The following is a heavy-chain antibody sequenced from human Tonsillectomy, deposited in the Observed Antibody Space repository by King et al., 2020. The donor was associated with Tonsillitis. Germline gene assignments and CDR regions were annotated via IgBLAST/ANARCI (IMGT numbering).Heavy chain of an antibody. J-gene: IGHJ4*02. V-gene: IGHV4-59*01. D-gene: IGHD2-15*01. CDR2: IYYSGST. CDR1: GGSISSYY. Sequence: VQLQESGPGLVKLSETLSLTCTVSGGSISSYYWSWIRQPPGKGLEWIGYIYYSGSTNYNPSLKSRVTISVDTSKNQFSLKLSSVTAADTAVYYCARDLLGYCTGASCYSGIDYWGQGTLVTVSS. CDR3: ARDLLGYCTGASCYSGIDY.